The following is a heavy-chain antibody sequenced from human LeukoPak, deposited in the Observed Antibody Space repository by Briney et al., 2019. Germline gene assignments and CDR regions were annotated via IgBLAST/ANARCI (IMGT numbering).Heavy chain of an antibody. CDR3: ARLRYSSSWYGQGNWFDP. CDR2: IYPGDSDT. V-gene: IGHV5-51*01. Sequence: GESLKISCKGSGYSFTSYWIGWVRQMPGKGLEWMGIIYPGDSDTRYSPSFQGQVTISADKSISTAYLQWSSLKASDTAMYYCARLRYSSSWYGQGNWFDPWGQGTLVTVSS. J-gene: IGHJ5*02. D-gene: IGHD6-13*01. CDR1: GYSFTSYW.